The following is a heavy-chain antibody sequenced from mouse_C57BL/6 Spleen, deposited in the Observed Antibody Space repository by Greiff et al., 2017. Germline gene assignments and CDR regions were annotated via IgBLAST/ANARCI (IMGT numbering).Heavy chain of an antibody. D-gene: IGHD1-1*01. CDR1: GFTFSSYG. CDR3: ARPSITTVVYFDY. Sequence: EVQLKESGGDLVKPGGSLKLSCAASGFTFSSYGMSWVRQTPDKRLEWVATISSGGSYTYYPDSVKGRFTISRDNAKNTLYLQMSSLKSEDTAMYYCARPSITTVVYFDYWGQGTTLTVSS. CDR2: ISSGGSYT. J-gene: IGHJ2*01. V-gene: IGHV5-6*01.